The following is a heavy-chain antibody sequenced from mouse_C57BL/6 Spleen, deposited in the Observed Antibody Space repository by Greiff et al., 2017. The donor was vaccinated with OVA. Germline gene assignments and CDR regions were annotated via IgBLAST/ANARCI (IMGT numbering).Heavy chain of an antibody. CDR1: GYSITSGYD. CDR2: ISYSGST. Sequence: DVQLQESGPGMVKPSQSLSLTCTVTGYSITSGYDWHWIRHSPGNKLEWMGYISYSGSTNYNPSLKSRISITHDTSKNHFFLKLNSVTTEDTATYYCVRGGWYFDVWGTGTTVTVSS. J-gene: IGHJ1*03. CDR3: VRGGWYFDV. V-gene: IGHV3-1*01.